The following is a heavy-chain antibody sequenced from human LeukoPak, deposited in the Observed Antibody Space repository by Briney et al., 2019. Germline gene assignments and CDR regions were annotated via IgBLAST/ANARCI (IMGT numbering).Heavy chain of an antibody. CDR2: IKQDGSEK. V-gene: IGHV3-7*01. J-gene: IGHJ3*02. CDR3: ARDNIVLMVYDPLRAFDI. Sequence: GGSLRLSCAASGFTFSSYWMSWVRQAPGKGLEWVANIKQDGSEKYYVDSVKGRFTISRDNANNSLYLQMNSLRAEDTAVYYCARDNIVLMVYDPLRAFDIWGQGTMVTVSS. D-gene: IGHD2-8*01. CDR1: GFTFSSYW.